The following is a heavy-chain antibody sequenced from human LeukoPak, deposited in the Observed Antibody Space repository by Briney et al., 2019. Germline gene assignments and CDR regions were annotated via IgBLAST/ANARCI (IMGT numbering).Heavy chain of an antibody. V-gene: IGHV3-11*01. CDR3: ASDIVATSGDF. J-gene: IGHJ4*02. Sequence: PGGSLRLSCAASGFTFSDYYMSWIRQAPGKGLEWVAYITSSGDDIYYADSVKGRFTISRDNAKNALFLRMNSLRVEDTATYYCASDIVATSGDFCGQGTLVSVSS. CDR1: GFTFSDYY. CDR2: ITSSGDDI. D-gene: IGHD5-12*01.